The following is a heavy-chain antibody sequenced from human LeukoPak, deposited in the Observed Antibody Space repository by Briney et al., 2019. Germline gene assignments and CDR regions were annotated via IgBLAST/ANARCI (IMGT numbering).Heavy chain of an antibody. V-gene: IGHV3-23*01. D-gene: IGHD7-27*01. CDR1: GFTFSSYE. J-gene: IGHJ4*02. CDR3: ARDLAWGAFDY. Sequence: PGGSLRLSCAASGFTFSSYEMNWVRQAPGKGLEWLSGVSPPGGGTYYADSVKGRFTISRDDSKNTLSLQMNSLRVEDTAVYHCARDLAWGAFDYWGQGTLVTVSS. CDR2: VSPPGGGT.